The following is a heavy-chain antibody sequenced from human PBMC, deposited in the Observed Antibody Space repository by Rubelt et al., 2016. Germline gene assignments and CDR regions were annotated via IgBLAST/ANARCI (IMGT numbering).Heavy chain of an antibody. Sequence: QVQLQPWGAGLLKPSETLSLTCAVYGGSFSGYYWTWIRQPPGKGLEWIGEINHSGSTNYNPSLKSRVIISVDTSKSQFSLEFTSVADADTVIVYWARGVDGGWTTASGCIDCWGQGVLASVSS. J-gene: IGHJ4*02. CDR2: INHSGST. CDR3: ARGVDGGWTTASGCIDC. CDR1: GGSFSGYY. D-gene: IGHD6-25*01. V-gene: IGHV4-34*01.